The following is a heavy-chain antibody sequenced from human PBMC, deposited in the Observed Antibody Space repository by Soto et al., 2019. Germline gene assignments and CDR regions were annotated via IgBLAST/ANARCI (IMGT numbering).Heavy chain of an antibody. Sequence: GGSLRLSCAASGFTFDDYAMHWVRQAPGKGLEWVSGISWNSGSIGYADSVKGRFTISRDNAKNSLYLQMNSLRAEDTAFYYCAAGGGDYDFDYWGQGTLVTVSS. CDR3: AAGGGDYDFDY. J-gene: IGHJ4*02. CDR2: ISWNSGSI. V-gene: IGHV3-9*01. CDR1: GFTFDDYA. D-gene: IGHD4-17*01.